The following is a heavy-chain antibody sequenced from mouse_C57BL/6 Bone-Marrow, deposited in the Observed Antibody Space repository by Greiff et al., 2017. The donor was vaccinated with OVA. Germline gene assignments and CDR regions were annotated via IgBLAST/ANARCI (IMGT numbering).Heavy chain of an antibody. V-gene: IGHV1-59*01. CDR2: IDPSDSYT. J-gene: IGHJ2*01. Sequence: QVQLQQPGAELVRPGTSVKLSCKASGYTFTSYWMHWVKQRPGQGLEWIGVIDPSDSYTNYNQKFKGKATLTVDTSSSTAYMQLRSLTSEDSAVYYCSRWQPGFDYWGQGTTLTVSS. D-gene: IGHD6-1*01. CDR3: SRWQPGFDY. CDR1: GYTFTSYW.